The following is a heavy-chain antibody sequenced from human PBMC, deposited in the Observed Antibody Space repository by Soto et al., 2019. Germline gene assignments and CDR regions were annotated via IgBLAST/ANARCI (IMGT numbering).Heavy chain of an antibody. CDR3: ARHKGYCSSTSCYGMDV. D-gene: IGHD2-2*01. CDR2: IYPGDSDT. J-gene: IGHJ6*02. V-gene: IGHV5-51*01. Sequence: GESLRISCKGSGYSFSTYWIVWVRQMPGKGLEWMGTIYPGDSDTRYSPSFQGQVTTSADKSISTAYLQWNSLKASDTAMYFCARHKGYCSSTSCYGMDVWGQGATVTVSS. CDR1: GYSFSTYW.